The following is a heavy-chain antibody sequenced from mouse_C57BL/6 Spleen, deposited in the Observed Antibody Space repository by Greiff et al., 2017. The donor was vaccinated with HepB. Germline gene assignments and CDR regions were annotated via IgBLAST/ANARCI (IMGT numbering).Heavy chain of an antibody. Sequence: VQLQQSGPELVKPGASVKISCKASGYTFTDYYMNWVKQSHGKSLEWIGDINPNNGGTSYNQKFKGKATLTVDKSSSTAYMELRSLTSEDSAVYYCARDYDYDINAMDYWGQGTSVTVSS. V-gene: IGHV1-26*01. D-gene: IGHD2-4*01. J-gene: IGHJ4*01. CDR2: INPNNGGT. CDR1: GYTFTDYY. CDR3: ARDYDYDINAMDY.